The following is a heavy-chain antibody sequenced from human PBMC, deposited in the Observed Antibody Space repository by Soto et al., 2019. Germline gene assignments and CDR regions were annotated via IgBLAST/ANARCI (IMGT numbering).Heavy chain of an antibody. V-gene: IGHV3-23*01. CDR1: GFTFSNYA. Sequence: EVQLLESGGGLVQPGGSLRVSCAASGFTFSNYAMSWVRQAPGKGLEWVSSISGSDDSTYYAESVKGRFTISRDNSKNTMYLQMNSLRAEDTAVYYCAXDQSXXQXXXXNWFDPWGQGTLVTVSS. CDR2: ISGSDDST. CDR3: AXDQSXXQXXXXNWFDP. J-gene: IGHJ5*02.